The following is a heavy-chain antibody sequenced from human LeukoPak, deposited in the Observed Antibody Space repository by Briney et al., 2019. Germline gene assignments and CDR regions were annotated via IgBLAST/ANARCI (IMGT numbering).Heavy chain of an antibody. CDR2: IRYDGVNK. CDR3: AREDLVVPAAMDPRYYYYGMDV. D-gene: IGHD2-2*01. Sequence: GSLRLSCAASGFSFSSYGIHWVRQAPGKGLEWVAFIRYDGVNKYYADSVKGRFTISRDNSKNTLYLQMNSLRAEDTAVYYCAREDLVVPAAMDPRYYYYGMDVWGQGTTVTVSS. V-gene: IGHV3-30*02. CDR1: GFSFSSYG. J-gene: IGHJ6*02.